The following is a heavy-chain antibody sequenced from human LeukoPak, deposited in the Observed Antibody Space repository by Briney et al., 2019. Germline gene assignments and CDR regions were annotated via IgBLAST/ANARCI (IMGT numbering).Heavy chain of an antibody. D-gene: IGHD3-16*02. CDR2: INPSGGST. CDR1: GYTFTSYY. V-gene: IGHV1-46*01. CDR3: ARQYDYVWGSYRYPFDY. J-gene: IGHJ4*02. Sequence: ASVKVSCKASGYTFTSYYMHWVRQAPGQGLEWMGIINPSGGSTSYAQKFRGRVTMTRDTSTSTVYMELSSLRSEDTAVYYCARQYDYVWGSYRYPFDYWGQGTLVTVSS.